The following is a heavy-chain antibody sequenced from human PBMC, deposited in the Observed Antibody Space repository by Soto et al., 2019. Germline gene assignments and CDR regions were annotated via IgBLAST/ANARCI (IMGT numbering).Heavy chain of an antibody. CDR2: INAGNGNT. CDR1: GYTFTSYA. J-gene: IGHJ6*02. Sequence: QVQLVQSGAEVKKPGASVKVSCKASGYTFTSYAMHWVRQAPGQRLEWMGWINAGNGNTKYSQKFQGRVTITRDTSASTAYMELSSLRSEDTAVYYCARSLYYYDSNYGMDVWGQGTTVTVSS. V-gene: IGHV1-3*01. D-gene: IGHD3-10*01. CDR3: ARSLYYYDSNYGMDV.